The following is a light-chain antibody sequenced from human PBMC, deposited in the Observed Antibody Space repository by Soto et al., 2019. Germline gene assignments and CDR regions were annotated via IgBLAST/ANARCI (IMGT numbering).Light chain of an antibody. J-gene: IGLJ3*02. CDR3: RSYAGSYTWM. CDR2: DVS. Sequence: QSALTQPRSVSGSHGQSVTISCTGTSSDVGGYNYVSWYQHSPGKAPKSMIYDVSKRPSGVPDRFSGSKSGNTASLTISGHQAEDAADYYCRSYAGSYTWMFGGGTKLTVL. CDR1: SSDVGGYNY. V-gene: IGLV2-11*01.